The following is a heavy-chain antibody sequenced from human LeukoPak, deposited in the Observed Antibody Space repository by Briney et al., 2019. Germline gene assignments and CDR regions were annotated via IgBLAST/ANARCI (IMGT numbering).Heavy chain of an antibody. CDR2: ISGSGGST. J-gene: IGHJ4*02. Sequence: GGSLRLSCAASRFTFSNYAMNWVRQAPGKGLEWVSAISGSGGSTYYVDSVKGRFTISRDNSKNTLYLQMNSLRAEDTAVYYCARDFGSSFDYWGQGTLVTVSS. V-gene: IGHV3-23*01. CDR3: ARDFGSSFDY. CDR1: RFTFSNYA. D-gene: IGHD6-6*01.